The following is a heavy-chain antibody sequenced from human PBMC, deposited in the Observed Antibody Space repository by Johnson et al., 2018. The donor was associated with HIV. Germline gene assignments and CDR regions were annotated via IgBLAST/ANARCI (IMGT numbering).Heavy chain of an antibody. J-gene: IGHJ3*02. Sequence: QVQLVESGGGVVQPGRSLRLSCAASGFTFTSYAMHWVRQAPGKGLEWVAVISYDGSNKYYADSVKGRFTISSYNSKMTLYLQMNSLRAEDTAVYYCAKTYRVSNRDAFDIWGQGTMVTVSS. CDR3: AKTYRVSNRDAFDI. V-gene: IGHV3-30*18. CDR1: GFTFTSYA. CDR2: ISYDGSNK. D-gene: IGHD1-26*01.